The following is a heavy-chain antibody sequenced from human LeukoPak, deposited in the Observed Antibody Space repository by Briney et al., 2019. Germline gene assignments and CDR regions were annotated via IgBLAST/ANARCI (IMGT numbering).Heavy chain of an antibody. CDR1: GFTFSSYT. J-gene: IGHJ4*02. Sequence: GGSLRLSCAASGFTFSSYTINWVRQAPGKGLEWVSSISSSGSYIYYADSVKGRFTVSRDDAKNSLYLQMKSLRAEETAVYYCARDRGSRRYNNGYSEYWGQGTLVTVSS. D-gene: IGHD5-18*01. CDR3: ARDRGSRRYNNGYSEY. V-gene: IGHV3-21*01. CDR2: ISSSGSYI.